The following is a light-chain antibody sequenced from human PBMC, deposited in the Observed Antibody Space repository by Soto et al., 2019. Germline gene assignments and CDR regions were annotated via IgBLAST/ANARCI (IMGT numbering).Light chain of an antibody. CDR3: QQYDSWPRT. V-gene: IGKV3-15*01. CDR1: RSVGSN. CDR2: GAS. Sequence: EIVMTQSPATLSVSPGERATLSCRASRSVGSNLAWYQQTPGQAPRPLIYGASSRATGVPARFSGSGSGTEFTLTISSLQSEDFAVYYGQQYDSWPRTFGQGTKVEIK. J-gene: IGKJ2*01.